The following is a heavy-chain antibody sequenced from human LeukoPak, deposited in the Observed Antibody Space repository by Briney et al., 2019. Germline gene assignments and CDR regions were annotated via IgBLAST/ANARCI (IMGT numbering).Heavy chain of an antibody. V-gene: IGHV4-34*01. J-gene: IGHJ5*02. D-gene: IGHD3-10*01. CDR1: GGSLSGYY. Sequence: SETLSLTCVVYGGSLSGYYRNWIRQPPGKGLEWIGEINQSGSTNYNPSLKSRVTISVDTSKNQFFLNLNSVTAADTAAYYCARGVFGRFDPWGQGTLVTVSS. CDR3: ARGVFGRFDP. CDR2: INQSGST.